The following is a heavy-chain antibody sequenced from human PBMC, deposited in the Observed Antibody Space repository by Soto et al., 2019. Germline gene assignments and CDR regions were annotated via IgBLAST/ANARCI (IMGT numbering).Heavy chain of an antibody. CDR1: GGSVSSGTYS. CDR2: IYYSGST. D-gene: IGHD3-22*01. CDR3: ARGSFDNYYDSSGYILDY. J-gene: IGHJ4*02. V-gene: IGHV4-61*01. Sequence: QVQLQESGPGLVKPSETLSLTCTVSGGSVSSGTYSWSWIRQPPGKGLEYIGYIYYSGSTNYHPSLKSRVTISVDTSKNQFSLKLSSVTAADTAVYYCARGSFDNYYDSSGYILDYWGQGTLVTVSS.